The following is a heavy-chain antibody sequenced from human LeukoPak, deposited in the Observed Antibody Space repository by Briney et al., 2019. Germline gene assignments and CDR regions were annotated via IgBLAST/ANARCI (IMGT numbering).Heavy chain of an antibody. CDR3: ARGARYDLWSGYLDY. D-gene: IGHD3-3*01. CDR2: INWNGGST. Sequence: GGSLRLSCAASGFTFDDYGMSWVRQAPGKGLEWVSGINWNGGSTGYADSVKGRFTISRDNAKNSLYLQMNSLRAEDTALYYCARGARYDLWSGYLDYWGQGTLVTVSS. CDR1: GFTFDDYG. V-gene: IGHV3-20*04. J-gene: IGHJ4*02.